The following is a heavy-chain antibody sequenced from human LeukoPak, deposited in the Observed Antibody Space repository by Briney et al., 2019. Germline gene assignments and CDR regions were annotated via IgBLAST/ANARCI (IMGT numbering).Heavy chain of an antibody. V-gene: IGHV3-30*04. CDR3: AKDDAWLQYGN. CDR1: GFTFSSYA. D-gene: IGHD5-24*01. CDR2: VSYDGSIK. Sequence: GGSLRLSCAASGFTFSSYAMHWVRQAPGKGLEWVAVVSYDGSIKYYADSVKGRFTISRDNSKGTVYLQMNSLRPEDTAVYYCAKDDAWLQYGNWGRGTLVTVSS. J-gene: IGHJ4*02.